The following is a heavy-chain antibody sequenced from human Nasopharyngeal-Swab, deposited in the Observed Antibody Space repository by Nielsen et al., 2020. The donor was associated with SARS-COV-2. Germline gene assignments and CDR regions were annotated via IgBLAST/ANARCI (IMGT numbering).Heavy chain of an antibody. J-gene: IGHJ3*02. V-gene: IGHV3-49*01. CDR2: IRRKTYGGAQ. Sequence: SLRLSCTTAGFTFGDYAMSWFRQAPAKGLEWVGFIRRKTYGGAQEYAASVKGRFTISRDGAESIAYLQMNSLETEDTGVYYCARSVGSFYGQGAFDIWGQGTMVTVSS. CDR3: ARSVGSFYGQGAFDI. CDR1: GFTFGDYA. D-gene: IGHD1-26*01.